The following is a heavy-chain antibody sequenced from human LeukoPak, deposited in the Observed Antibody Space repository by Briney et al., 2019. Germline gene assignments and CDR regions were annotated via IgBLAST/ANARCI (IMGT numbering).Heavy chain of an antibody. D-gene: IGHD1-26*01. CDR2: ISGGGDST. Sequence: GGSLRLSCAASGFTFSSYAMSWVRQAPGKGLECVSTISGGGDSTYYADSVKGRFTISRDKSKNTLYLQINSLRAEDTAVYYCAKGREGYSGSYTPFDSWGQGTLVTVSS. J-gene: IGHJ4*02. V-gene: IGHV3-23*01. CDR1: GFTFSSYA. CDR3: AKGREGYSGSYTPFDS.